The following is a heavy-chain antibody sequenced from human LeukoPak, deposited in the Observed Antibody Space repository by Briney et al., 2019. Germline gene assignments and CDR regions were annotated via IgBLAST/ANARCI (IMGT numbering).Heavy chain of an antibody. CDR3: AASRWSGALDF. V-gene: IGHV3-74*01. J-gene: IGHJ4*02. CDR2: IDRDGFPT. CDR1: GFIFRDYW. D-gene: IGHD3-3*01. Sequence: PGGSLRLSCAASGFIFRDYWMLWVRRAPGKGPIWVARIDRDGFPTIYADSVKGRFTVSRNNARNTLYLQMDDLRDDDSAVYYCAASRWSGALDFWGKGSLVTVSS.